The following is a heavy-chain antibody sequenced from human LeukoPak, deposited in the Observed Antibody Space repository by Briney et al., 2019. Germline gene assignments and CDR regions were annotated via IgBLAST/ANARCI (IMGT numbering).Heavy chain of an antibody. CDR1: GGSISSGSYY. Sequence: SETLSLTCTVSGGSISSGSYYWSWIRQPAGKGLEWIGRISTSGSTNYSPSLKSRITISVDTSKNQFSLNLSSVTAVDTAVYYCARAASQAFDYWGQGTLVTVSS. CDR3: ARAASQAFDY. J-gene: IGHJ4*02. CDR2: ISTSGST. V-gene: IGHV4-61*02.